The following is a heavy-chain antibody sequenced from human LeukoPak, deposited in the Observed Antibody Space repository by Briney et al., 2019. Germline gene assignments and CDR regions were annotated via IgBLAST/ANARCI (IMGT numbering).Heavy chain of an antibody. Sequence: ESGGSLRLSCAASGFTFSIYWMNWVRQAPGKGLEWVANIKQDGTEKYYVDSVKGRFTISRDNAKNSLYLQMNSLRAEDTAVYYCARGGESWGQGTLVTVSS. CDR1: GFTFSIYW. CDR3: ARGGES. V-gene: IGHV3-7*01. D-gene: IGHD3-16*01. CDR2: IKQDGTEK. J-gene: IGHJ5*02.